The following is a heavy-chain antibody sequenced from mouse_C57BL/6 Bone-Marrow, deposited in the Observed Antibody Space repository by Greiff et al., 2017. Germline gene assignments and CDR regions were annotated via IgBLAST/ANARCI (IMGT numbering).Heavy chain of an antibody. V-gene: IGHV14-4*01. Sequence: EVQLKESGAELVRPGASVKLSCTASGFNIKDDYMHWVKQRPEQGLEWIGWIDPENGDTEYASKFQGKATITADTSSNTAYLQLSSLTSEDTAVYYCTTGGYYPDYWGQGTTLTVSS. D-gene: IGHD1-1*02. CDR1: GFNIKDDY. CDR3: TTGGYYPDY. CDR2: IDPENGDT. J-gene: IGHJ2*01.